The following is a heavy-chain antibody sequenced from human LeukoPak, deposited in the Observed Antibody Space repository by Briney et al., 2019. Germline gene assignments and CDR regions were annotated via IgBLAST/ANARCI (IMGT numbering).Heavy chain of an antibody. CDR2: ISHISTYM. Sequence: GGSLRLSCAASGFTFNSYCMNWVGQPAPKGREWVSSISHISTYMFYTDSVKGRFTLYRDNAKNSVYLQMNSLRAEDTAVYYCASVPPTTAHSWGQGTLVTVSS. V-gene: IGHV3-21*01. J-gene: IGHJ4*02. CDR1: GFTFNSYC. CDR3: ASVPPTTAHS. D-gene: IGHD4-17*01.